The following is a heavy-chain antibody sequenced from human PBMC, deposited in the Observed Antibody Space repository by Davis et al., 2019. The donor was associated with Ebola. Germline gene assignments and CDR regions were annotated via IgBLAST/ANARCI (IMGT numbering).Heavy chain of an antibody. CDR1: GFIFKDYA. V-gene: IGHV3-30*03. D-gene: IGHD1-26*01. Sequence: PGGSLRLSCAASGFIFKDYAMYWVRQAPGKGLEYVASYDGGDIFYADPVQGRFTISRDNSENTLYLQMRSLRVEDTAVYYCARAGSQSGSHYALDFWGQGTLVAVSS. CDR2: YDGGDI. CDR3: ARAGSQSGSHYALDF. J-gene: IGHJ4*02.